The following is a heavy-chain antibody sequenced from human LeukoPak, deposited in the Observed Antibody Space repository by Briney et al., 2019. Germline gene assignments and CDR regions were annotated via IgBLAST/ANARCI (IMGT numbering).Heavy chain of an antibody. J-gene: IGHJ4*02. CDR1: GFTFSRYA. Sequence: GGSLRLSCAASGFTFSRYAMHWVRQAPGKGLEWVAVISYDGSNEYYADSVKGRFTISRDSSENTLYLQMNSLRAEDTAVYYCVRVEWAVAGTYWGQGTPVTVSS. CDR3: VRVEWAVAGTY. CDR2: ISYDGSNE. D-gene: IGHD6-19*01. V-gene: IGHV3-30-3*01.